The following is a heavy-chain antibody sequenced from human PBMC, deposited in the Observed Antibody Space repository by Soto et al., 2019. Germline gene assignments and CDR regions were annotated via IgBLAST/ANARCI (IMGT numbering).Heavy chain of an antibody. D-gene: IGHD3-9*01. Sequence: QLQLQESGPGLVKPSETLSLTCTVSGGSISSSSYYWGWIRQPPGKGLEWIGSIYYSGSTYYNPSHXSRVTISVDTXXTXFLXKLSSVTAADTAVYYCARQWAYYDILTGLNYGMDVWGQGTTVTVSS. CDR2: IYYSGST. CDR1: GGSISSSSYY. J-gene: IGHJ6*02. CDR3: ARQWAYYDILTGLNYGMDV. V-gene: IGHV4-39*01.